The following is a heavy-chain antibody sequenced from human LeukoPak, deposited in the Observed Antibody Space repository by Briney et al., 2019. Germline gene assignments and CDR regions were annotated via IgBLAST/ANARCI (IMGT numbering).Heavy chain of an antibody. V-gene: IGHV3-23*01. CDR1: GFIFSNYA. D-gene: IGHD5-18*01. CDR2: ISGSGLRT. J-gene: IGHJ4*02. Sequence: GGSVRLSCAASGFIFSNYAMAWVRQTPGKGLEWVSAISGSGLRTNYADSARGRFTISRDNSKNTVDLQMDSLRPEDMAVYCCARDFSYGSGFDYWGQGILVTVSS. CDR3: ARDFSYGSGFDY.